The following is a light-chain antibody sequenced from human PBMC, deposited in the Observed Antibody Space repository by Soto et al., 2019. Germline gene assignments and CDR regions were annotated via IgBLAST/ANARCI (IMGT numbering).Light chain of an antibody. CDR3: QQYDSHPLT. Sequence: DIQMTQSPSTLSASVGDRVTITCRASQSISSWLAWYQQKAGKAPKLLIYKASSLPSGVPPRFSGSGSGTEFTLTISSLQPDDFATYYCQQYDSHPLTFGGGTKVDIK. CDR1: QSISSW. CDR2: KAS. V-gene: IGKV1-5*03. J-gene: IGKJ4*01.